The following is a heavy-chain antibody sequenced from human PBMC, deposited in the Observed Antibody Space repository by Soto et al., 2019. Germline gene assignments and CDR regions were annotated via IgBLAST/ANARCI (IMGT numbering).Heavy chain of an antibody. CDR1: GFTFSTYA. V-gene: IGHV3-33*01. Sequence: QVQLVESGGGVVQPGRSLRLSCAGSGFTFSTYAMHWVRQAPGKGLEWVAVIWYDGSKKYYADSVKGRFTISRDNXEXTXXVQMNSLRAGDTAVYYCAREQLPSEYPGDYYGMDVWGQGTTVTVSS. CDR2: IWYDGSKK. CDR3: AREQLPSEYPGDYYGMDV. J-gene: IGHJ6*02. D-gene: IGHD2-2*01.